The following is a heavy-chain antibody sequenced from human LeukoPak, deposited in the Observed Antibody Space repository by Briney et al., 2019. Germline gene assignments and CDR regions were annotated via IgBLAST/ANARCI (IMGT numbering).Heavy chain of an antibody. D-gene: IGHD5-18*01. CDR3: ARVRSTAMDQFDY. CDR1: GFTFSSYS. CDR2: ISSSSSYI. V-gene: IGHV3-21*01. Sequence: GGSLRLSCGASGFTFSSYSTNWVRQAPGKGLEWVSSISSSSSYIYYADSVKGRFTISRDNAKNSLYLQMNSLRAEDTAVYYCARVRSTAMDQFDYWGQGTLVTVSS. J-gene: IGHJ4*02.